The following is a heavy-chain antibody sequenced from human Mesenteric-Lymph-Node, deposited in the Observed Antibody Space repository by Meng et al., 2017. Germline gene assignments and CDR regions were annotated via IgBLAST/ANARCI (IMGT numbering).Heavy chain of an antibody. CDR3: ARTNYGDYNWFDP. J-gene: IGHJ5*02. CDR2: IYYSGST. CDR1: GGSISSGGFY. V-gene: IGHV4-31*03. D-gene: IGHD4-17*01. Sequence: VQLQESGPGLVKPSQTLSLTCTVSGGSISSGGFYGSWIRQNPGKGREWIGYIYYSGSTYYNPSLRSRVAISIDTSKNQFSLKLTSVTAADTAVYFCARTNYGDYNWFDPWGQGTLVTVSS.